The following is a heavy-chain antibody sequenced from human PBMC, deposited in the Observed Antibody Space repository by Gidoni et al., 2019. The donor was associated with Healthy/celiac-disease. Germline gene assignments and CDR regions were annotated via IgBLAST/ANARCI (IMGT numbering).Heavy chain of an antibody. CDR1: GFTFSRYE. CDR3: AREGIAAAGPYYYGMDV. V-gene: IGHV3-48*03. Sequence: EVQLVESGGGWVQPGGSLRLSCAASGFTFSRYEMNWGRQAPGKGLEWVSYISSSGSTIYYADSVKGRITISGDNAKNSLYLQMNSLIAEDTAVYYCAREGIAAAGPYYYGMDVWGQGTTVTVSS. J-gene: IGHJ6*02. CDR2: ISSSGSTI. D-gene: IGHD6-13*01.